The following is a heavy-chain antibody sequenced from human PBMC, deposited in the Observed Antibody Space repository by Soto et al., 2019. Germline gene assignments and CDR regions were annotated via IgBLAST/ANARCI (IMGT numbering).Heavy chain of an antibody. CDR1: GFTFSSYA. CDR3: AKQGITIFGVVIITDYWYFDL. D-gene: IGHD3-3*01. CDR2: ISGSGGST. V-gene: IGHV3-23*01. Sequence: EVQLLESGGGLVQPGGSLRLSCAASGFTFSSYAMSWVRQAPGKVLEWFSAISGSGGSTYYAYSVKGRFTISIDNSKNTLYLQMNSLRAEDTAVYYCAKQGITIFGVVIITDYWYFDLWGRGTLVTVSS. J-gene: IGHJ2*01.